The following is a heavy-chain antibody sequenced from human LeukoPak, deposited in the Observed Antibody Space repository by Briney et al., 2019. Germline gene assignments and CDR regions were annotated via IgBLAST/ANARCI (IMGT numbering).Heavy chain of an antibody. J-gene: IGHJ3*02. Sequence: KSSETLSLTCTVSGGSISSSSYYWGWIRQPPGKGLEWIVSIYYSGSTYYNPSLKSRVTISVDTSKNQFSLKLSSVTAADTAVYYCARGPYSYDSSGAFDIWGQGTMVTVSS. CDR1: GGSISSSSYY. V-gene: IGHV4-39*07. CDR3: ARGPYSYDSSGAFDI. CDR2: IYYSGST. D-gene: IGHD3-22*01.